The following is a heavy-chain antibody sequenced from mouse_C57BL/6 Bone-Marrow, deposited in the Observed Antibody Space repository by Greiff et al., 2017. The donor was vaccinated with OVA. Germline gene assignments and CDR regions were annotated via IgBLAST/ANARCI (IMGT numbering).Heavy chain of an antibody. CDR1: GFSLTSYG. CDR3: ARGPYSKGDYFDY. V-gene: IGHV2-2*01. CDR2: IWSGGST. D-gene: IGHD2-5*01. Sequence: VQVVESGPGLVQPSQSLSITCTVSGFSLTSYGVHWVRQSPGKGLEWLGVIWSGGSTDYNAAFISRLSISKDNSKSQVFFKMNSLQADDTAIYYCARGPYSKGDYFDYWGQGTTLTVSS. J-gene: IGHJ2*01.